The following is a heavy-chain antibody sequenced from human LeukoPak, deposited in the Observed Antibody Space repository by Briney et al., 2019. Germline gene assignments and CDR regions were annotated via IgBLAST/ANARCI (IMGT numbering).Heavy chain of an antibody. D-gene: IGHD3-22*01. CDR3: ATADYYYDSSGYYPADY. J-gene: IGHJ4*02. Sequence: SVKVSCKASGGTFSSYAISWVRQAPGQGLEWMGRIIPILGIANYAQESQGRVTITADKSTSTAYMELSSLRSEDTAVYYCATADYYYDSSGYYPADYWGQGTLVTVSS. CDR2: IIPILGIA. V-gene: IGHV1-69*04. CDR1: GGTFSSYA.